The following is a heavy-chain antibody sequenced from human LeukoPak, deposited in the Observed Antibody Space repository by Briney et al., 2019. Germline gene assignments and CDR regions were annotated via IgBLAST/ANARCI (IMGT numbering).Heavy chain of an antibody. CDR2: MNPNSGNT. CDR3: ARVVPSSGWDYYYYYMDV. V-gene: IGHV1-8*02. J-gene: IGHJ6*03. CDR1: GYIFTDYY. Sequence: VASVKVSCKTSGYIFTDYYIHWVRQATGQGLEWMGWMNPNSGNTGYAQKFQGRVTMTRNTSISTAYMELSSLRSEDTAVYYCARVVPSSGWDYYYYYMDVWGKGTTVTISS. D-gene: IGHD6-19*01.